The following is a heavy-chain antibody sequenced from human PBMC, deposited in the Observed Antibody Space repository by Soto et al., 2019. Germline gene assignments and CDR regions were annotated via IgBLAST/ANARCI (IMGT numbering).Heavy chain of an antibody. V-gene: IGHV4-39*01. D-gene: IGHD3-10*01. CDR1: GGSISSNSYY. Sequence: SETLSLTCTVSGGSISSNSYYWDWIRQPPGKGLDWIGSIYHRGSTYYNPSLKSRVAISVDPSTNQYSLTLTSVTAADTAVYYCARRSPLVYGNPFDHWGQGTLVTVSS. J-gene: IGHJ5*02. CDR2: IYHRGST. CDR3: ARRSPLVYGNPFDH.